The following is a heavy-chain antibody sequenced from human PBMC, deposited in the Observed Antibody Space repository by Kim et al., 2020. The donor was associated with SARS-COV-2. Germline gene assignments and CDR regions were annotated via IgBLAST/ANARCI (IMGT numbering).Heavy chain of an antibody. D-gene: IGHD6-19*01. Sequence: SVKVSCKASGGTFSSYAISWVRQAPGQGLEWMGGIIPIFGTANYAQKFQGRVTITADKSTSTAYMELSSLRSEDTAVYYCARSSGWIYYFDYWGQGTLVTVSS. V-gene: IGHV1-69*06. J-gene: IGHJ4*02. CDR2: IIPIFGTA. CDR1: GGTFSSYA. CDR3: ARSSGWIYYFDY.